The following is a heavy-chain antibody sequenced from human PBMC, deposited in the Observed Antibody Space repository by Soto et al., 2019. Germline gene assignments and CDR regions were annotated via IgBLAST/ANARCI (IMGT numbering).Heavy chain of an antibody. Sequence: ASETLSLTCTVSGAAITSFSWSWIRQSAGKRLEWIGRISTTGNTHYNPSLESRVSLSLDTSMNQFSLTVTSVTAADTAVYYCARESGENWTYEAYWGQGTLVTVSS. D-gene: IGHD1-7*01. CDR1: GAAITSFS. CDR3: ARESGENWTYEAY. V-gene: IGHV4-4*07. CDR2: ISTTGNT. J-gene: IGHJ4*02.